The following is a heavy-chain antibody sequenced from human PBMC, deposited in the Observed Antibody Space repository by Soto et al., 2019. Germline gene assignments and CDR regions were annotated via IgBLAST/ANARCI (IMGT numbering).Heavy chain of an antibody. Sequence: QVQLVESGGGLVKPGGSLRLSCAASGFTFSDYYMSWIRQAPGKGLEWVSYISSSSSYTNYADSVKGRFTISRDNAKNSLYLQMNSLRAEDTAVYYCARDQDYYGSGSYFGYWGQGTLVTVSS. D-gene: IGHD3-10*01. V-gene: IGHV3-11*05. J-gene: IGHJ4*02. CDR2: ISSSSSYT. CDR1: GFTFSDYY. CDR3: ARDQDYYGSGSYFGY.